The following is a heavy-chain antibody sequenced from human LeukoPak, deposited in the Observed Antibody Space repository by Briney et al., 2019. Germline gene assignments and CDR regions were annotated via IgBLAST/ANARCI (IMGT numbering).Heavy chain of an antibody. D-gene: IGHD1-1*01. V-gene: IGHV1-69*06. Sequence: GASVKVSCKASGGTFSSYAISWVRQAPGQGLEWMGGIIPIFGTANYAQKFQGRVTITADKSTSTAYMELSSLRSEDTAVYYCARAAGDSNWNDLPYYFDYWGQGTLVTVSS. CDR1: GGTFSSYA. CDR3: ARAAGDSNWNDLPYYFDY. J-gene: IGHJ4*02. CDR2: IIPIFGTA.